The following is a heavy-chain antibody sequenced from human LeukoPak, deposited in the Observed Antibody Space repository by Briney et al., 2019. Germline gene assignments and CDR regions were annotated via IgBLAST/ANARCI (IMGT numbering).Heavy chain of an antibody. CDR1: GYTFTGYY. V-gene: IGHV1-2*02. CDR2: INPNNGDT. D-gene: IGHD3-3*01. CDR3: AREPEGITVFGVVNQA. J-gene: IGHJ4*02. Sequence: ASVKVSCKASGYTFTGYYMHWVRQAPGQGLEWMGWINPNNGDTKYAQKFQGRVTMTRDTSISTAYMELSRLRSDDTALYYCAREPEGITVFGVVNQAWGQGTLVTDSS.